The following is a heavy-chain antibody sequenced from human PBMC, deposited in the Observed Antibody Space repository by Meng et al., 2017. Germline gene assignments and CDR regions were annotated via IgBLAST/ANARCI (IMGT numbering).Heavy chain of an antibody. CDR3: ARGGIAAALPWFDP. CDR2: IIPIFGTA. V-gene: IGHV1-69*05. CDR1: GGTFSSYA. Sequence: QVQLVRSGAEVKKPGASVKVSCKASGGTFSSYAISWVRQAPGQGLEWMGGIIPIFGTANYAQKFQGRVTITTDESTSTAYMELSNLRSEDTAVYYCARGGIAAALPWFDPWGQGTLVTVSS. J-gene: IGHJ5*02. D-gene: IGHD6-13*01.